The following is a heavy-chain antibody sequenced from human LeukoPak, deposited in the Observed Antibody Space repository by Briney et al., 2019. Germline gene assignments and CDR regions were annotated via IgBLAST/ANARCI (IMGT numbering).Heavy chain of an antibody. CDR2: ISSSGSTM. D-gene: IGHD3-22*01. Sequence: GGSLRLSCAASGFTFSDYYMSWIRQAPGKGLEWVSYISSSGSTMYYADSVKGRFTISRDNAKNSLYLQMNSLRAEDTAVYYCARGEYYYDSSGYYPFDYWGQGTLATVSS. J-gene: IGHJ4*02. V-gene: IGHV3-11*01. CDR1: GFTFSDYY. CDR3: ARGEYYYDSSGYYPFDY.